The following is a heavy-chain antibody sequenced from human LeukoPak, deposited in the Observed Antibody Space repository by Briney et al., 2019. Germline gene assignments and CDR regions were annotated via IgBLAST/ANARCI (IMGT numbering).Heavy chain of an antibody. D-gene: IGHD3-3*01. CDR2: IYYSGST. CDR3: ARPKSIAYYDFWSGWGGEFDY. CDR1: GGSISSYY. V-gene: IGHV4-59*01. J-gene: IGHJ4*02. Sequence: SETLSLTCTVSGGSISSYYWSWIRQPPGKGLEWIGYIYYSGSTNYNPSLKSRVTISVDTSKNQFSLKLSSVTAADTAVYYCARPKSIAYYDFWSGWGGEFDYWGQGTLVTVSS.